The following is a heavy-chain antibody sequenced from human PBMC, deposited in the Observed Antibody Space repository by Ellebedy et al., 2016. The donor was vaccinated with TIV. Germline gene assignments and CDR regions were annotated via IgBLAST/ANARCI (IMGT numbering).Heavy chain of an antibody. CDR3: AKDIGGFLGFDF. V-gene: IGHV3-23*01. Sequence: GESLKISCAASGFTFINYAMSWVRQAPGKGLEWVSSISVSSVSTSYTGSVRARFTISRDESTKTVYLQMNSLRAEDKAIYYCAKDIGGFLGFDFWGQGTVVTVSS. CDR2: ISVSSVST. J-gene: IGHJ4*02. CDR1: GFTFINYA. D-gene: IGHD2-15*01.